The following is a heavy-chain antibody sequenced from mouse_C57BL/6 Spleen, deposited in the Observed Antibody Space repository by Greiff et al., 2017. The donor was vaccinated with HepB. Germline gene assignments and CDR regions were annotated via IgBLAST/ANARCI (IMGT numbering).Heavy chain of an antibody. CDR3: ARREQFAY. J-gene: IGHJ3*01. CDR2: IYPRSGNT. V-gene: IGHV1-81*01. CDR1: GYTFTSYG. Sequence: VKVVESGAELARPGASVKLSCKASGYTFTSYGISWVKQRTGQGLEWIGEIYPRSGNTYYNEKFKGKATLTADKSSSTAYMELRSLTSEDSAVYFCARREQFAYWGQGTLVTVSA.